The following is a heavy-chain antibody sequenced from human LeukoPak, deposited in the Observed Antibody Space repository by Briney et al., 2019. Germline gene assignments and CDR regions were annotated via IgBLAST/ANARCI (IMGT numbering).Heavy chain of an antibody. D-gene: IGHD6-19*01. Sequence: GASVKVSCKASGYTFTSYYMHWVRQAPGQGLEWMGIINPSGGSTSYAQKFQGRVTMTRDASTSTVYMELSSLRSEDTAVYYCERDSVAGTDYWGQGTLVTVSS. CDR3: ERDSVAGTDY. J-gene: IGHJ4*02. CDR2: INPSGGST. CDR1: GYTFTSYY. V-gene: IGHV1-46*01.